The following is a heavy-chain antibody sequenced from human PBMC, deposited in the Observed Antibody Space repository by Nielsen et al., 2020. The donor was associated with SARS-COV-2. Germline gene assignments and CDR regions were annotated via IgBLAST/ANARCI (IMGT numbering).Heavy chain of an antibody. CDR1: GGTFSSYA. Sequence: SVKVSCKASGGTFSSYAISWVRQAPGQGLEWMGGIIPMFGTVNYAQKFQGRVTMTRDTSTSTVYMELSSLRSEDTAVYYCARGQGYSQFDYWGQGTLVTVSS. V-gene: IGHV1-69*05. CDR3: ARGQGYSQFDY. J-gene: IGHJ4*02. D-gene: IGHD5-24*01. CDR2: IIPMFGTV.